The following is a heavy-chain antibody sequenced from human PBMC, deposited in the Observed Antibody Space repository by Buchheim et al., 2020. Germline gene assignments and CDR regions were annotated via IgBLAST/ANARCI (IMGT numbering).Heavy chain of an antibody. CDR1: GFTFSSYS. D-gene: IGHD2-2*01. V-gene: IGHV3-74*01. CDR2: INTDGSRT. J-gene: IGHJ5*02. CDR3: AKDLRYGVVPAATGRFDP. Sequence: EVQLVESGGGLVKPGGSLRLSCAASGFTFSSYSMNWVRQAPGKGLEWVSRINTDGSRTSYADSVKGRFTISRDNAKNTVYLQMNSLRAEDTAVYYCAKDLRYGVVPAATGRFDPWGQGTL.